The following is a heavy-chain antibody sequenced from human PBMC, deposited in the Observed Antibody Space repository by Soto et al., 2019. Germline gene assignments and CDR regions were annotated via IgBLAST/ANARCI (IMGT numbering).Heavy chain of an antibody. J-gene: IGHJ6*02. CDR2: ISSSSSYT. CDR1: GFTFSDYY. V-gene: IGHV3-11*06. CDR3: ARLRRGRDPRYYYYGMDV. D-gene: IGHD5-12*01. Sequence: GGSLRLSCAASGFTFSDYYMSWIRQAPGKGLEWVSYISSSSSYTNYADSVKGRFTISRDNAKNSLYLQMNSLRAEDTAVYYCARLRRGRDPRYYYYGMDVWGQGTTVTVSS.